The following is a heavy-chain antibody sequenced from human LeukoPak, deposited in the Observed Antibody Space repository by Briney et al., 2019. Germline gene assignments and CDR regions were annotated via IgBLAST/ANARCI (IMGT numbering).Heavy chain of an antibody. J-gene: IGHJ5*02. Sequence: PGGSLRLSCVASGFTFSNYAMTWVREAPGEGLELVAGIWGDDDKTVYGDAVKGRFTISRDNSKNTLYLQMNSLRADDTAVYYCAKTQGYYDAWGQGALVTVSS. CDR1: GFTFSNYA. V-gene: IGHV3-23*01. CDR2: IWGDDDKT. D-gene: IGHD2-15*01. CDR3: AKTQGYYDA.